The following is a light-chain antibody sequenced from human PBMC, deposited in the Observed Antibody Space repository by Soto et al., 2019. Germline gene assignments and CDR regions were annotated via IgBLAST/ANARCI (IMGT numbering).Light chain of an antibody. V-gene: IGKV1-5*01. J-gene: IGKJ5*01. Sequence: DLPMTPSPSPPSASVGDSVTIPFPASQNIRNWLAWYQQKPGKAHNPLIYDAYSLKSGVQARFSGSGSGTDFTLTIRRLEPEDFAVYYCKQYGRSPITFGLGTRLEI. CDR2: DAY. CDR1: QNIRNW. CDR3: KQYGRSPIT.